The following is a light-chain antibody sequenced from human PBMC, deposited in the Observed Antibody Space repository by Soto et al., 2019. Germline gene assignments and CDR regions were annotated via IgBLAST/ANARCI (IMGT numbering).Light chain of an antibody. Sequence: PGERATLSCRASRSVSSNYLAWYQQKPGQAPRVLIYGASSRTTGIPDRFSGSGSGTDFTLTISRLEPEDFAVYYCQQYHNSPLTFGQGTKVDIK. CDR1: RSVSSNY. CDR2: GAS. J-gene: IGKJ1*01. CDR3: QQYHNSPLT. V-gene: IGKV3-20*01.